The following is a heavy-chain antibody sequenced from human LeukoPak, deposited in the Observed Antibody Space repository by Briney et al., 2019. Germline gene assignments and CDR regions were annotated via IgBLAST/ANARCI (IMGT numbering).Heavy chain of an antibody. CDR2: INSDGSST. CDR1: GFTFGSYW. J-gene: IGHJ4*02. CDR3: ARGSGRTSPFDY. D-gene: IGHD1-1*01. Sequence: PGGSLRLSCAASGFTFGSYWMHWVRQAPGKGLVWVSRINSDGSSTSYADSVKGRFTISRDNAKNTLYLQMDSLRAEDTAVYYCARGSGRTSPFDYWGQGTLVTVSS. V-gene: IGHV3-74*01.